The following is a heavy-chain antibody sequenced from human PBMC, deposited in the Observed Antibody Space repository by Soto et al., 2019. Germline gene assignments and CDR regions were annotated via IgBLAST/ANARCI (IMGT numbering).Heavy chain of an antibody. CDR2: VNPSSGNA. CDR1: GYTFNSHD. V-gene: IGHV1-8*01. J-gene: IGHJ4*02. D-gene: IGHD1-1*01. CDR3: ARSLGGSGTRLDY. Sequence: QVQLVQSGAEVKKPGASVKVSCKASGYTFNSHDISWVRQATGQGLEWMGWVNPSSGNAGYEQKFQGRVTLTTNTSISTAYMELSSLKSEDTAVYYCARSLGGSGTRLDYWGQGTLVTVSS.